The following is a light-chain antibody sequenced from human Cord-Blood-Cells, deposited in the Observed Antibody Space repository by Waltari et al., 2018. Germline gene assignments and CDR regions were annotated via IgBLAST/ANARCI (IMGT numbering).Light chain of an antibody. V-gene: IGLV2-11*01. CDR1: SSDVRGYNY. J-gene: IGLJ3*02. CDR3: CSYAGSYTFEV. Sequence: QSALTQPRSVSGSPGQSVTISCTGTSSDVRGYNYVSWYQQHPGKAPKLMIYDVSKRPSGVPDRFSGSKSGKTASLTISGRQAEDEADYYCCSYAGSYTFEVFGGGTKLTVL. CDR2: DVS.